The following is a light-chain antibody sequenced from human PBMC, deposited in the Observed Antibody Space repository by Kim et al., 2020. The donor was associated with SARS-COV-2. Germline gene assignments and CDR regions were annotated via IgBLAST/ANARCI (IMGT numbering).Light chain of an antibody. Sequence: PGGRAPPSRGTPQGVSNNYLACFQQNPCQAPRALIYGASSGATGIPYRVSGSGSGTDFTLTISRLGPEDFAVYYCQQYGTSLPYAFGQGTKVEI. CDR2: GAS. J-gene: IGKJ2*01. V-gene: IGKV3-20*01. CDR3: QQYGTSLPYA. CDR1: QGVSNNY.